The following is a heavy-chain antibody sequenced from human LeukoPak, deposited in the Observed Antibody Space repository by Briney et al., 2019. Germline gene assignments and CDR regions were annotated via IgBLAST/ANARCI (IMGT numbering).Heavy chain of an antibody. CDR1: GGSISSDSYY. Sequence: SETLSLTCTVSGGSISSDSYYWGWIRQPPGKGLEWIGSIYYGGSTYYNPSLKSRVTISIDTSKNQFSLKLISVTAADTAVYYCARVGDYALKDWGQGTLVTVSS. CDR3: ARVGDYALKD. J-gene: IGHJ4*02. D-gene: IGHD3-16*01. CDR2: IYYGGST. V-gene: IGHV4-39*07.